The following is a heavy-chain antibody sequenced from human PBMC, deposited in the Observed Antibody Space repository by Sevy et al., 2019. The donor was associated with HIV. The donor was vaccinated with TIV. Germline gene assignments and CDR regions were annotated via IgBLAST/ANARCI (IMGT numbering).Heavy chain of an antibody. Sequence: GGSLRLSCAASGFTFSRYWMHWVRHAPGKGLVWVSRINTHGTNTIYADYVKGRFTISRDIAKNTLHLQMNSLRVEDTAVYYCARDLEFYDYGDYGPAFMPDYWGQGTLVTVSS. CDR3: ARDLEFYDYGDYGPAFMPDY. J-gene: IGHJ4*02. CDR1: GFTFSRYW. V-gene: IGHV3-74*01. D-gene: IGHD4-17*01. CDR2: INTHGTNT.